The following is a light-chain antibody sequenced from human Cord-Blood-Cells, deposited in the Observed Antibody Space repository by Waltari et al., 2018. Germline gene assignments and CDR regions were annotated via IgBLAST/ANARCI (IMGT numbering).Light chain of an antibody. CDR1: SSDGGGFNY. CDR3: SSYTIRSTLG. J-gene: IGLJ3*02. Sequence: QSALTQPASVSGSPGHSIPSSCPGTSSDGGGFNYFPWYQQHPGKAPKLMMYDVSNRPSGVSKRFSVSMSGNTASLTISGLQAEDAADYDCSSYTIRSTLGFGGGAKLTVL. V-gene: IGLV2-14*01. CDR2: DVS.